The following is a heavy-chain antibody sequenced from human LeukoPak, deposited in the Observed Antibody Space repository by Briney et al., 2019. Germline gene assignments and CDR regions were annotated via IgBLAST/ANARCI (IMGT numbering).Heavy chain of an antibody. J-gene: IGHJ4*02. Sequence: GGCLRLSCAASGFTFSSYWMSWVRQAPGKGLEWVANIMQDGSEKYFVDSVKGRFAISRDNAKNSLYLQMNSLRAEDTAVYYCARASGELLPEDYWFDYWGQGTLVTVSS. CDR2: IMQDGSEK. CDR1: GFTFSSYW. V-gene: IGHV3-7*01. D-gene: IGHD1-26*01. CDR3: ARASGELLPEDYWFDY.